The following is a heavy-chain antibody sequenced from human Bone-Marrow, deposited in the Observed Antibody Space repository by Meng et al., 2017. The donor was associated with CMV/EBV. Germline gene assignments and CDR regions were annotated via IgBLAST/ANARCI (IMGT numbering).Heavy chain of an antibody. CDR3: ARLPNYYFDY. CDR1: GFTVSSNY. CDR2: IYSGGST. Sequence: GESLKISCAASGFTVSSNYMSWVRQAPGKGLEWVSVIYSGGSTYYADSVKGRFTISRDNSKNTLYLQMNSLRAEDTAVYYCARLPNYYFDYWGQGTLVTVSS. V-gene: IGHV3-53*01. D-gene: IGHD2-8*01. J-gene: IGHJ4*02.